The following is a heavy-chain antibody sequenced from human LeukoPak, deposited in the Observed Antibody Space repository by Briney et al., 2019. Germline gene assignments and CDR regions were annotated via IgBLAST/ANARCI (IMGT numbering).Heavy chain of an antibody. J-gene: IGHJ4*02. Sequence: ASVKVSCKASGYTFTSYDINWVRQATGQGLEWMGWINPNSGGTNYAQKFQGRVTMTRDTSISTAYMELSRLSSDDTAVYYCARSPDTAMIDYWGQGTLVTVSS. CDR1: GYTFTSYD. CDR2: INPNSGGT. CDR3: ARSPDTAMIDY. V-gene: IGHV1-2*02. D-gene: IGHD5-18*01.